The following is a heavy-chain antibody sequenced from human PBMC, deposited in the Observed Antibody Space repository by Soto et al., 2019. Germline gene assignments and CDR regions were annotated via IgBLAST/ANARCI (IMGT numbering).Heavy chain of an antibody. Sequence: EVQLVESGGGLIQPGGSLRLSCAASGFTVSSNYMNWVRQAPGTGLEWVSVIYSDGTIYYADSVKGRFTISRDNSKNTLYLQMNSLRAEDTAVYYCARDVMRGGSTYWYFDLWGRGTLVTVSS. CDR1: GFTVSSNY. CDR3: ARDVMRGGSTYWYFDL. CDR2: IYSDGTI. J-gene: IGHJ2*01. V-gene: IGHV3-53*01. D-gene: IGHD3-16*01.